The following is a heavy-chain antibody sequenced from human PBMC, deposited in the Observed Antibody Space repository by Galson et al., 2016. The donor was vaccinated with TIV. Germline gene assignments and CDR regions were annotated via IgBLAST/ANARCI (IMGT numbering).Heavy chain of an antibody. CDR2: IDWDDDK. CDR1: GFSLNTDGMC. D-gene: IGHD3-22*01. V-gene: IGHV2-70*11. J-gene: IGHJ4*02. CDR3: ARISGYYDSSGHYIPRSFDY. Sequence: PALVKPTQTLTLTCTFSGFSLNTDGMCVNWIRQPPGKALEWLARIDWDDDKSYSPSLMTRLTISKDTSKNQVVLTMTNVDPVDTATYYCARISGYYDSSGHYIPRSFDYWGQGSLVTVAS.